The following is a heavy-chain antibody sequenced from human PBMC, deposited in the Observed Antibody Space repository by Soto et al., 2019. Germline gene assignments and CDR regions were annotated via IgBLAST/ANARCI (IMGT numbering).Heavy chain of an antibody. D-gene: IGHD2-2*01. Sequence: QVQLVQSGAEVKKPGSSVKVSCKASGGTFSSYAISWVRQAPGQGLEWMGGIIPIFGTANYAQKFQGRVTITADESTSTAYMELSSLRSEDTAVYYCSLGGTGYCSSTSCYRNAYWGQGALVTVSS. CDR1: GGTFSSYA. J-gene: IGHJ4*02. CDR2: IIPIFGTA. CDR3: SLGGTGYCSSTSCYRNAY. V-gene: IGHV1-69*01.